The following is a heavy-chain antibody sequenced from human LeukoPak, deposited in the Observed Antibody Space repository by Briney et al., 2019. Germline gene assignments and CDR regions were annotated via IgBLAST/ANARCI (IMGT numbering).Heavy chain of an antibody. CDR3: ARRDCSGGSCYIGY. CDR1: GGSISSYY. J-gene: IGHJ4*02. D-gene: IGHD2-15*01. Sequence: PSETLSLTCTVSGGSISSYYWSWIRQPPVKGLEWIGYIYYSGSTNYNPSLKSRVTISVDTSKNQFSLKLSSVTAADTAVYYCARRDCSGGSCYIGYWGQGTLVTVSS. CDR2: IYYSGST. V-gene: IGHV4-59*08.